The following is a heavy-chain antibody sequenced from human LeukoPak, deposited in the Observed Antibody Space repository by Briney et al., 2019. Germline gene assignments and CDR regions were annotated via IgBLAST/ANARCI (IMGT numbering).Heavy chain of an antibody. D-gene: IGHD6-19*01. CDR2: ITSSSTYM. CDR1: GFTFSTYN. V-gene: IGHV3-21*04. J-gene: IGHJ5*02. CDR3: ARVAGWHWFDP. Sequence: GGSLRLSCAASGFTFSTYNMNWVRQVPGKGLEWVSSITSSSTYMFYADSVKGRFTISRDNSKNTVYLQMNNMRVDDTAVYYCARVAGWHWFDPWGQGTLVTVSS.